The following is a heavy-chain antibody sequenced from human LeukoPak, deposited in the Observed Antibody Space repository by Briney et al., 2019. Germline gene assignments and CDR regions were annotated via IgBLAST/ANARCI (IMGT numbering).Heavy chain of an antibody. J-gene: IGHJ4*02. CDR1: GGSFSGYY. CDR2: INHSGST. D-gene: IGHD2-15*01. Sequence: PSETLSLTCAVYGGSFSGYYWSWIRQPPGKGLEWIGEINHSGSTNYNPPLKSRVTISVDTSKNQFSLKLSSVTAADTAVYYCARGPRYCSGGSCYFNYWGQGTLVTVSS. CDR3: ARGPRYCSGGSCYFNY. V-gene: IGHV4-34*01.